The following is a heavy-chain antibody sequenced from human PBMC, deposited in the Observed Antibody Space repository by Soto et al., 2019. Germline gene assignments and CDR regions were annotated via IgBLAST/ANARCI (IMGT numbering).Heavy chain of an antibody. CDR1: GFTFSSYA. Sequence: GGSLRLSCAASGFTFSSYAMHWVRQAPGKGLEWVAVISYDGSNKYYADSVKGRFTISRDNSKNTLYLQMNSLRAEDMAVYYCARSYAIQDWFDPWGQGTLVTVSS. CDR2: ISYDGSNK. V-gene: IGHV3-30-3*01. J-gene: IGHJ5*02. D-gene: IGHD2-2*02. CDR3: ARSYAIQDWFDP.